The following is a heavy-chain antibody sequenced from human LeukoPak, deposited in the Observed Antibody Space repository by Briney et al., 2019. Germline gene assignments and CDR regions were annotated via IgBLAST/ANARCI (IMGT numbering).Heavy chain of an antibody. CDR3: ARDVGIAAAAICFDY. V-gene: IGHV1-2*02. Sequence: ASVKVSCKASGYTFTGYYMHWVRQAPGQGLEWVGWINPNSGGTNYAQKFQGRVTMTRDTSISTAYMELSRLRSDDTAVYYCARDVGIAAAAICFDYWGQGTLVTVSS. J-gene: IGHJ4*02. CDR1: GYTFTGYY. D-gene: IGHD6-13*01. CDR2: INPNSGGT.